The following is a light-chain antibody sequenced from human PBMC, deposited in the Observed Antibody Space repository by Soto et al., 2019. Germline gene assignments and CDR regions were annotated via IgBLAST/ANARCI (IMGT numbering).Light chain of an antibody. Sequence: IRMTQAPSSLSASTGDRVTITCRASQGISSYLAWYQQKPGKAPKLLIYAASTLQSGVPSRFSGSGSETEFTLTITSLQPEDSATYHCQQRNSYPRTFGQGTEVDIK. V-gene: IGKV1-8*01. CDR1: QGISSY. CDR2: AAS. CDR3: QQRNSYPRT. J-gene: IGKJ2*01.